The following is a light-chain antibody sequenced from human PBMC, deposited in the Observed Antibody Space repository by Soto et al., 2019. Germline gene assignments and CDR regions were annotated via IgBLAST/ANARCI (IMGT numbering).Light chain of an antibody. Sequence: EIVLTQSPGTLSLSPGERATLSCRASQRVSSSYLAWYQQKPGQAPRLLIYGASIRATGIPDRFSGSGSWTGFTLTIRRLEPEDSAVYFCQQYGNSPDTFGQGTKVEI. CDR3: QQYGNSPDT. V-gene: IGKV3-20*01. CDR1: QRVSSSY. CDR2: GAS. J-gene: IGKJ1*01.